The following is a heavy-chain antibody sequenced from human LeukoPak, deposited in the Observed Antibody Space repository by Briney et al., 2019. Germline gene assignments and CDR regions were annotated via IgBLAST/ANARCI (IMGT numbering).Heavy chain of an antibody. CDR2: IYSGGST. CDR3: ARGPAGYN. J-gene: IGHJ4*02. CDR1: GFTVSSNH. D-gene: IGHD1-1*01. V-gene: IGHV3-53*01. Sequence: GGSLRLSCAASGFTVSSNHMSWVRQAPGEGLEWVSVIYSGGSTDYADSVKGRFTISRDNLKNTLYLQMNSLRAEDTAVYYCARGPAGYNWGQGTLVTFSS.